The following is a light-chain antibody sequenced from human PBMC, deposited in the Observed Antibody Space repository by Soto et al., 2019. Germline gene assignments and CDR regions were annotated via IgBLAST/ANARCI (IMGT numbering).Light chain of an antibody. Sequence: EIVLTQSPGTLSLYQGDRATLFCRASQSVSSTHLAWYHQKPGQAPRLLIYGASTRASGIPDRFSGSGSGTDFTLTISRLETEDFAVYYCHQYGSSPQTFGQGTKVDIK. J-gene: IGKJ1*01. CDR2: GAS. CDR1: QSVSSTH. V-gene: IGKV3-20*01. CDR3: HQYGSSPQT.